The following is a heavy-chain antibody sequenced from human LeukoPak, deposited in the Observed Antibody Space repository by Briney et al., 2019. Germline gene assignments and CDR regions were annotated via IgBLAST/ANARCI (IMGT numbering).Heavy chain of an antibody. V-gene: IGHV4-34*01. CDR1: GGSFSGYY. Sequence: PSETLSLTCAVYGGSFSGYYWSWIRQRPGKGLEWIGEINHSGSTNYNPSLKSRVTISVDTSKNQFSLKLSSVTAADTAVYYCAREEWLVPSDYWGQGTLVTVSS. CDR2: INHSGST. J-gene: IGHJ4*02. D-gene: IGHD6-19*01. CDR3: AREEWLVPSDY.